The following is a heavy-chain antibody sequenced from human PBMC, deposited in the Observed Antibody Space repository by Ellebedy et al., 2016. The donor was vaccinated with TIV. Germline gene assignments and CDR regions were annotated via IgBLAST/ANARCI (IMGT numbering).Heavy chain of an antibody. Sequence: SETLSLXXAVYGGSFSGHHWSWIRQPPGKRLEWIGEINDGGVTNYNPSLKSRVTISADTSKNQFSLKVTSGTAADTSVYYCARGIVALQPLKHFDSWGQGTLVTVSS. CDR2: INDGGVT. CDR1: GGSFSGHH. D-gene: IGHD1-26*01. CDR3: ARGIVALQPLKHFDS. V-gene: IGHV4-34*01. J-gene: IGHJ4*02.